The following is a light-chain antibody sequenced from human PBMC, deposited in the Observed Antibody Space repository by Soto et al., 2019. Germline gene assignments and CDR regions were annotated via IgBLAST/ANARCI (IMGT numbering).Light chain of an antibody. Sequence: QLVLTQSPSASASLGASVKLTCTLSSGHSSYAIAWHQQQPEKGPRHLMKLNSDGSHSKGDGIPDRFSGSGSGAERYLISCSLQSEDEADYYCQPWGTGIHVFGTGTKVTVL. J-gene: IGLJ1*01. CDR1: SGHSSYA. CDR2: LNSDGSH. V-gene: IGLV4-69*01. CDR3: QPWGTGIHV.